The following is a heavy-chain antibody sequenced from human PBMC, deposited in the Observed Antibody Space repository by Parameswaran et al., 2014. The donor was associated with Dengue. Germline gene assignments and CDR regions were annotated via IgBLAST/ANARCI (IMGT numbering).Heavy chain of an antibody. CDR2: INAGNGNT. V-gene: IGHV1-3*01. J-gene: IGHJ4*02. CDR3: AREPYSGYDRAFDY. D-gene: IGHD5-12*01. Sequence: VRQAPGQRLEWMGWINAGNGNTKYSQKFQGRVTITRDTSASTAYMELSSLRSEDTAVYYCAREPYSGYDRAFDYWGQGTLVTVSS.